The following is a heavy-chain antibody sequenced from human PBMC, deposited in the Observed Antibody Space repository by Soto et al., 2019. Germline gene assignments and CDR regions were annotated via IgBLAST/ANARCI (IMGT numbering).Heavy chain of an antibody. V-gene: IGHV3-7*01. CDR1: VFTFSNYW. D-gene: IGHD3-10*01. CDR3: ARAIYGTPVDY. Sequence: GSLRLSCAASVFTFSNYWLSWVRQAPGKGLEWVASIKQDGGEKYFVDSVKGRFTISRDNAKNSLYLQMNSLRAEDTAVYYCARAIYGTPVDYWGQGTLVTVSS. CDR2: IKQDGGEK. J-gene: IGHJ4*02.